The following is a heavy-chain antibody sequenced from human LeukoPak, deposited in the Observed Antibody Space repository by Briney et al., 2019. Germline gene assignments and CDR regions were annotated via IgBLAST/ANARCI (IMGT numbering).Heavy chain of an antibody. CDR1: GFTFSTYV. CDR3: AKRESSDKYFDY. D-gene: IGHD3-10*01. CDR2: ISGGGSST. V-gene: IGHV3-23*01. J-gene: IGHJ4*02. Sequence: PGGSLRLSCADSGFTFSTYVMSWVRRAPGKGLEWISTISGGGSSTYYADSVKGRFTISRDNSKNTLYLQMNSLRAGDTAVYYCAKRESSDKYFDYWGQGTLVTVSS.